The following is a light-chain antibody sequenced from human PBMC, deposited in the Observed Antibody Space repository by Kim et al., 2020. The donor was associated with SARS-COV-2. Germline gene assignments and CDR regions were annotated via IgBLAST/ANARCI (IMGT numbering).Light chain of an antibody. V-gene: IGKV4-1*01. CDR3: QQYYTSPWT. J-gene: IGKJ1*01. CDR1: PRVLYSSNNKNY. CDR2: WAS. Sequence: PPVNCKSSPRVLYSSNNKNYLAWYQQKRRQPPNLLICWASTRQSGVPGRFSGSGSGTDFTLTSSSLQAEDVAVYYCQQYYTSPWTFGQGTKVDIK.